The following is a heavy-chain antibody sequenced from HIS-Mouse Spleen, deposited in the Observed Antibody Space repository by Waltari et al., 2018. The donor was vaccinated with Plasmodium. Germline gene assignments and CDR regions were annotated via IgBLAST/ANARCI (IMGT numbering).Heavy chain of an antibody. D-gene: IGHD4-17*01. CDR2: INPNSGGT. CDR3: ARVLTTVTPAGAFDI. Sequence: QVQLVQSGAEVKKPGASVKVSCTGAGYTFTVSFMPWVRQAPGQGLEWMGWINPNSGGTNYAQKFQGRVTMTRDTSISTAYMELSRLRSDDTAVYYCARVLTTVTPAGAFDIWGQGTMVTVSS. CDR1: GYTFTVSF. J-gene: IGHJ3*02. V-gene: IGHV1-2*02.